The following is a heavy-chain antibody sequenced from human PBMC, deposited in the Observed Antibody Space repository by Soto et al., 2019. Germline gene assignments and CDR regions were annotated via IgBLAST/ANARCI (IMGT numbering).Heavy chain of an antibody. CDR1: GGSISGYY. CDR2: MYNTGST. D-gene: IGHD2-21*02. J-gene: IGHJ6*02. CDR3: ARDLWGYCGTDCYPLDV. Sequence: QVQLQESGPGLVKPSETLSLTCTVSGGSISGYYWSWIRQPPGKGLEWIGYMYNTGSTVYNPSFKIRVTISVDTSKNQFSLKLNSVTAADTAVYYCARDLWGYCGTDCYPLDVWGQGTTVTVSS. V-gene: IGHV4-59*01.